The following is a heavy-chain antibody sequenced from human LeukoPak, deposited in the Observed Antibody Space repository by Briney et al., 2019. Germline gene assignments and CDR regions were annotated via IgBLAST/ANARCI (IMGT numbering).Heavy chain of an antibody. J-gene: IGHJ4*02. CDR3: VRDLSPYGSGTYAD. D-gene: IGHD3-10*01. CDR2: ISTRSNYI. Sequence: PGGSLRLSCAASGFNFSTSTMNWVRQAPGKGLEWVSYISTRSNYIYYADSVKGRFTISRDNAKNSLYLQMNSLRAEDTAVYYCVRDLSPYGSGTYADWGQGALVTVSS. CDR1: GFNFSTST. V-gene: IGHV3-21*01.